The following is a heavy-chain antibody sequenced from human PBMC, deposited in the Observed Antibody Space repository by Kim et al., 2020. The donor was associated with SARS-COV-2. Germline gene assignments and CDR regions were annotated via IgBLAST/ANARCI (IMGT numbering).Heavy chain of an antibody. J-gene: IGHJ4*02. D-gene: IGHD3-16*01. V-gene: IGHV3-33*02. CDR3: AREYSYADGGLDY. Sequence: ADSAKGRFTISRDNSQNPVFLQMNSLRADDTAVYCCAREYSYADGGLDYWGQGSKVTVSS.